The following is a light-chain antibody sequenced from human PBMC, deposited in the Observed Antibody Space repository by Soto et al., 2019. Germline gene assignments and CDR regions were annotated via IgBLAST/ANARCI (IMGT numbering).Light chain of an antibody. V-gene: IGKV3-15*01. J-gene: IGKJ3*01. CDR3: QQRSNWPPFT. CDR2: GAS. CDR1: QSVSTN. Sequence: ETVMTQSPATLSVSPGERATLSCRASQSVSTNLAWYQQRPGQAPRLLIYGASTRDAGIPGTFSGSGSGTEFTLTISSLQSEDFAVYYCQQRSNWPPFTFGPGTKVDIK.